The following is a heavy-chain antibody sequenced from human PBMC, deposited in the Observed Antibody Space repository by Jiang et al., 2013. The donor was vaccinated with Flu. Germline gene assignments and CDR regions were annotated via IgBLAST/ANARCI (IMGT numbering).Heavy chain of an antibody. Sequence: GSGLVKPSETLSLTCSVSGGSINSASYFWGWIRQPPGKGLEWIGSIYYTGNTYSNPSLKSRVTMSVDSSKKQFSLKLSSVTAADTAVYYCARHGSYSGSYLAYWGQGSWSPSPQ. CDR3: ARHGSYSGSYLAY. D-gene: IGHD1-26*01. J-gene: IGHJ4*03. CDR1: GGSINSASYF. CDR2: IYYTGNT. V-gene: IGHV4-39*01.